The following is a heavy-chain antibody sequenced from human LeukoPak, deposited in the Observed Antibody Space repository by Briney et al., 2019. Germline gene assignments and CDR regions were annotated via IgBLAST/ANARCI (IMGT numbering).Heavy chain of an antibody. J-gene: IGHJ4*02. Sequence: GGSLRLSCAGPGFSFSPYAMTWVRQAPGKGLEWVAAISGSGANKYYADSVKGRFTISRDNSKNTVYLQMNSLRAEDTAIYYCTRGPPTKQGYLPPAPAGYWGQGTLVTVSS. CDR1: GFSFSPYA. CDR3: TRGPPTKQGYLPPAPAGY. V-gene: IGHV3-23*01. D-gene: IGHD1-26*01. CDR2: ISGSGANK.